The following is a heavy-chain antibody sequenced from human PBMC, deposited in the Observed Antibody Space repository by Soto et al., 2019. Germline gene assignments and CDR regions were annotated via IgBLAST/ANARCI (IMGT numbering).Heavy chain of an antibody. J-gene: IGHJ6*02. D-gene: IGHD2-2*01. CDR1: GGTFSSYA. Sequence: QVQLVQSGAEVKKPGSSVKVSCKASGGTFSSYAISWVRQAPGQGLEWMGGIIPIFGTANYAQKFQGRVTITAYESTSTAYRELSSLRSEDTAVYYCARGEIVVVPAARQSHFSRGYYYYGKDVWGQGTTVTVSS. CDR3: ARGEIVVVPAARQSHFSRGYYYYGKDV. V-gene: IGHV1-69*01. CDR2: IIPIFGTA.